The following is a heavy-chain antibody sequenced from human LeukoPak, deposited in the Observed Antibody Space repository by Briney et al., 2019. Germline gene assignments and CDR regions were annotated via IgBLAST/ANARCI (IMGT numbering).Heavy chain of an antibody. CDR1: GGSISIYY. CDR2: IYYSGNT. Sequence: SETLSLTCTVSGGSISIYYWSWIRQPPGKGLEWIGYIYYSGNTNYNPSLKRRGTISVDTSKNHFSLKLISVTAADTAVYYCARGRTAPPFYYYYYMDVWGKGTTLTVSS. D-gene: IGHD2-2*01. V-gene: IGHV4-59*01. J-gene: IGHJ6*03. CDR3: ARGRTAPPFYYYYYMDV.